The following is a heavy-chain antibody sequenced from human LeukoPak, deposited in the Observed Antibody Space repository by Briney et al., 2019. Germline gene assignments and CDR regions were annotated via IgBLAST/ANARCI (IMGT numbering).Heavy chain of an antibody. D-gene: IGHD3-16*01. Sequence: SETLSLTCTVSDGSLSSYYWSWIRQPPGKGLELIGSIYYSGSTYYNPSLKSRVTISVDTSKNQFSLKLSSVTAADTAVYYCARHGSKGRYGYYMDVWGKGTTVTVSS. CDR1: DGSLSSYY. CDR2: IYYSGST. J-gene: IGHJ6*03. V-gene: IGHV4-39*01. CDR3: ARHGSKGRYGYYMDV.